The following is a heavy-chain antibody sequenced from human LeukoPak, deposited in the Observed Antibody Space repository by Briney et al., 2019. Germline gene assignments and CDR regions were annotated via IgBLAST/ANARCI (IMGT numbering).Heavy chain of an antibody. CDR1: GYTFNNYY. Sequence: ASVKVSCKASGYTFNNYYMHWVRRAPGQGLEWMGWINPKSGATNYAQKFQGRVTMTRDTSISTAYMELRRLRSDDTAVYYCAREGPTYNWKRDWFDPWGQGTLVTVSS. D-gene: IGHD1-20*01. J-gene: IGHJ5*02. CDR2: INPKSGAT. V-gene: IGHV1-2*02. CDR3: AREGPTYNWKRDWFDP.